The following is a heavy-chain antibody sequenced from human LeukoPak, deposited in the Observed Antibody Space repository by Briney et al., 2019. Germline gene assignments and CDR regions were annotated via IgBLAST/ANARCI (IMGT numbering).Heavy chain of an antibody. Sequence: PGGSLRLSCAASGFTFRSYGMHWVRQAPGKGLEWVAFIRYDGSNKYYADSVKGRFTISRDNSKNILYLQMNSLRAEDTAVYYCAKDPGGLIRYGVFDYWGQGTLVTVSS. CDR2: IRYDGSNK. V-gene: IGHV3-30*02. CDR1: GFTFRSYG. D-gene: IGHD4-17*01. J-gene: IGHJ4*02. CDR3: AKDPGGLIRYGVFDY.